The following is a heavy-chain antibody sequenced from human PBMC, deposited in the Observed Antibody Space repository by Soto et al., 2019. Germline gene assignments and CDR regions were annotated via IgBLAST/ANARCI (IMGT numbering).Heavy chain of an antibody. CDR2: IIPIFGTA. J-gene: IGHJ4*02. D-gene: IGHD6-6*01. Sequence: QVQLVQSGAEVKKPGSSVKVSCKASGGTFSSYAISWVRQAPGQGLEWMGGIIPIFGTANYAQKFQGRVTIPGDESTSSAYMELSSLGSEDTAVYYCAREYSSSAAFDYWGQGTLVTVSS. CDR3: AREYSSSAAFDY. CDR1: GGTFSSYA. V-gene: IGHV1-69*12.